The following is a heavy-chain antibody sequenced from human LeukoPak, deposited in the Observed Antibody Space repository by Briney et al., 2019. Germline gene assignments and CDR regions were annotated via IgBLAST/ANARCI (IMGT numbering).Heavy chain of an antibody. J-gene: IGHJ4*02. V-gene: IGHV3-48*03. CDR2: ISSSGSTI. D-gene: IGHD6-13*01. CDR3: ARVSSSWYGDY. CDR1: GFTFSSYE. Sequence: GGSLRLSCAASGFTFSSYEMNWVRQAPGKGLEWVSYISSSGSTIYYADSVKGRFTTSRDNAKNSLYLQMNSLRAEDTAVYYCARVSSSWYGDYWGQGTLVTVSS.